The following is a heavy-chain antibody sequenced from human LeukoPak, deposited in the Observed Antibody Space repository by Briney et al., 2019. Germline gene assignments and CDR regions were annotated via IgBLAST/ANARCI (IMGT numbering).Heavy chain of an antibody. CDR1: GGSISPYY. J-gene: IGHJ4*02. CDR2: VYYSGST. CDR3: ARTDYYGSGSS. V-gene: IGHV4-59*08. D-gene: IGHD3-10*01. Sequence: SETLSLTCAVSGGSISPYYWSWFRQPPGKGLEWIGHVYYSGSTNYNPSLKSRVTISVDTSKNQFSLKLSSVTAADTAVYYCARTDYYGSGSSWGQGTLVSVSS.